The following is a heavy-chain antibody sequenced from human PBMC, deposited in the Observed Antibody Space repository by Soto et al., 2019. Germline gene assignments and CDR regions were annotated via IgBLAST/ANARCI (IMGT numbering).Heavy chain of an antibody. J-gene: IGHJ4*02. Sequence: EVQLVESGGGLVQPGGSLRLSCAASGFTFSDHYMEWVRQAPGKGLEWVGRIRNKANSYTTAYGASVKGRFTISRDDSKNSLSLQMNSLKTEDTAVYYCASAWCGELKYFDYWGQGTLVTVSS. V-gene: IGHV3-72*01. D-gene: IGHD3-10*01. CDR2: IRNKANSYTT. CDR3: ASAWCGELKYFDY. CDR1: GFTFSDHY.